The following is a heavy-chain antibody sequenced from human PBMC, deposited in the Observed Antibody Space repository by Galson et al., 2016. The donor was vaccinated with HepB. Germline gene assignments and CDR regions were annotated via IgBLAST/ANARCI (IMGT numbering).Heavy chain of an antibody. D-gene: IGHD3-10*01. Sequence: SVKVSCKVPGYIITNFGISWVRQAPGQGLEWMGWASTYNADRKYVQKLQGRVTLTTDTSTSTAYMELRSLRSDDTAIYYCARDAGGSGRHFDYWGQGTLVTVSS. CDR2: ASTYNADR. V-gene: IGHV1-18*04. CDR1: GYIITNFG. CDR3: ARDAGGSGRHFDY. J-gene: IGHJ4*02.